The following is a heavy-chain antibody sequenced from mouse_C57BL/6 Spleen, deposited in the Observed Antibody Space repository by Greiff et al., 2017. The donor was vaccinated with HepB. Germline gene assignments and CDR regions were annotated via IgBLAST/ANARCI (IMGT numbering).Heavy chain of an antibody. CDR2: IDPSDSET. J-gene: IGHJ4*01. V-gene: IGHV1-52*01. CDR3: ARFHYGSSFYAMDY. Sequence: QVQLQQPGAELVRPGSSVKLSCKASGYTFTSYWMHWVKQRPIQGLEWIGNIDPSDSETHYNQKFKDKATLTVDKSSSTAYMQLSSLTSEDSAVYYCARFHYGSSFYAMDYWGQGTSFTVSS. D-gene: IGHD1-1*01. CDR1: GYTFTSYW.